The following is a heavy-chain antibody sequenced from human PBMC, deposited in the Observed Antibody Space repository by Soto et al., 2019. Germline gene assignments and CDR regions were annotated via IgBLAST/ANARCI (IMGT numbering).Heavy chain of an antibody. CDR1: CGSVISGSYY. CDR2: IYYSGST. D-gene: IGHD1-26*01. V-gene: IGHV4-61*01. Sequence: SETLSLTCTFSCGSVISGSYYWSWIRQPPGKGLEWIGYIYYSGSTNYNPSLKSRVTISVDTSKNQFSLKLSSVTAADTAVYYCARDGDSGSYDYFDYWGQGTLVTVSS. CDR3: ARDGDSGSYDYFDY. J-gene: IGHJ4*02.